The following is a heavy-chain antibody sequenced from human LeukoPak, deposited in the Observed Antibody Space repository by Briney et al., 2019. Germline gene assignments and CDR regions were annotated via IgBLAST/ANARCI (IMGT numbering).Heavy chain of an antibody. D-gene: IGHD4-17*01. Sequence: PGGSLRLSCAASGFTFDSYTMSWVRPAPGKGLEWVSAISGSGFSTYYADSVKGRFTISRDNSRKTLYLQMNSLRVEDAAVYYCVKAMRPTVSYYDYWGQGTLVTVSS. J-gene: IGHJ4*02. V-gene: IGHV3-23*01. CDR2: ISGSGFST. CDR1: GFTFDSYT. CDR3: VKAMRPTVSYYDY.